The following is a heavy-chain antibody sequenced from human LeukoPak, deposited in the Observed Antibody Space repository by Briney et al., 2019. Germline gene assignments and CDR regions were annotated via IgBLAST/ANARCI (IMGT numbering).Heavy chain of an antibody. D-gene: IGHD3-22*01. Sequence: SETLSLTCAVYGGSFSGYYWSWIRQPPGKGLEWIGEINHSGSTNYNPSLKSRVTISVDTSKNQFSLKLSSVTAADTAVYYCARRVTYYYDSSGYYRRGWFDPWGQGTLVTVSS. CDR3: ARRVTYYYDSSGYYRRGWFDP. CDR2: INHSGST. J-gene: IGHJ5*02. V-gene: IGHV4-34*01. CDR1: GGSFSGYY.